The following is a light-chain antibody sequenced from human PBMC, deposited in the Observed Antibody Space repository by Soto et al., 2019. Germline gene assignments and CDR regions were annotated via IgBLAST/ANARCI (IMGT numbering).Light chain of an antibody. CDR3: QKYNSAPLT. Sequence: DIQMTQSPSSLSASVGDRVTITCRASQGISTYLAWYQQKPGKVPQLRIYAASTLQSGVPSRFSGSGSGTAITLTMSSLQPEDVATEYCQKYNSAPLTFGGGNKVEIK. CDR2: AAS. CDR1: QGISTY. V-gene: IGKV1-27*01. J-gene: IGKJ4*01.